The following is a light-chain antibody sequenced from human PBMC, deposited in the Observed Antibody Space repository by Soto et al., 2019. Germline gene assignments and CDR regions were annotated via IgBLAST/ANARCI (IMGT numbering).Light chain of an antibody. Sequence: QSVLTQPRSVSGSPGQSVAISCTGTTSDVGGYDYVSWHQQHPGKAPKLIIFDVSKRPSGVPDRFSGSKSGNTASLTISGLQAEDEADYFCCSYAGDSYVFGSGTKLTVL. CDR3: CSYAGDSYV. V-gene: IGLV2-11*01. CDR1: TSDVGGYDY. J-gene: IGLJ1*01. CDR2: DVS.